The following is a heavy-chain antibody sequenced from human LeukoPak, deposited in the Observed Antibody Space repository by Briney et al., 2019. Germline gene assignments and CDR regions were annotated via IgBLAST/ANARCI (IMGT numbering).Heavy chain of an antibody. CDR1: GFTFSSYA. CDR2: ISYDGSNK. J-gene: IGHJ6*02. V-gene: IGHV3-30-3*01. CDR3: AREFDFWSGSRGDPYWPGMDA. D-gene: IGHD3-3*01. Sequence: GGSLRLSCAASGFTFSSYAMHWVRQAPGKGLEWVAVISYDGSNKYYADSVKGRFTISRDNSKNTLYLQMNSLRAEDTAVYYCAREFDFWSGSRGDPYWPGMDAWGQGTTVTVSS.